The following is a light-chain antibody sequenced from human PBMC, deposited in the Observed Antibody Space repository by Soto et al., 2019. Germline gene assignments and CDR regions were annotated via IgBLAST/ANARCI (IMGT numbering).Light chain of an antibody. Sequence: EIVMTQSPATLSVSPGERATLSCRASQTLYNNLAWYQQKLGQAPRLLIYGASAMAINIPARFSGSGSGTEFTLTISGLQSEDFAMYYCQQYSDWPLTCGGGTKVEIK. CDR1: QTLYNN. CDR2: GAS. V-gene: IGKV3-15*01. J-gene: IGKJ4*01. CDR3: QQYSDWPLT.